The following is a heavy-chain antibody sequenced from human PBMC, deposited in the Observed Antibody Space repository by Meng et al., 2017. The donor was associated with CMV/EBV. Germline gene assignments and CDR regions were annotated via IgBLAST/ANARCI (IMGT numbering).Heavy chain of an antibody. CDR3: ARDVGGDYRNDYYYYYGMDV. J-gene: IGHJ6*02. Sequence: WGSLRLSCTVSGGSISSYYWSWIRQPPGKGLEWIGYIYYSGSTNYNPSLKSRVTISVDTSKNQFSLKLSSVTAADTAVYYCARDVGGDYRNDYYYYYGMDVWGQGTTVTVSS. V-gene: IGHV4-59*01. CDR2: IYYSGST. D-gene: IGHD4-17*01. CDR1: GGSISSYY.